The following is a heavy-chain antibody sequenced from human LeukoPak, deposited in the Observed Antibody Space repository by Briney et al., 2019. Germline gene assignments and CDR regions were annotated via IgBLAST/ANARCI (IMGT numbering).Heavy chain of an antibody. D-gene: IGHD1-20*01. Sequence: GGSLRLSCAASGFTVSSNYMSWVRQAPGKGLEWVSVIYSSGSTYYADSVKGRFTISRDNSKNTLYLQMNSLRAEDTAVYYCARGDRYNWNYFDYWGQGTLVTVSS. CDR1: GFTVSSNY. CDR3: ARGDRYNWNYFDY. V-gene: IGHV3-53*01. CDR2: IYSSGST. J-gene: IGHJ4*02.